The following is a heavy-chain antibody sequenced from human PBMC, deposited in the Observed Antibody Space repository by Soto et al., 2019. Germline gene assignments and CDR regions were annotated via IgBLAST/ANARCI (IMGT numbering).Heavy chain of an antibody. CDR3: ARDFEYSSSYYYYYGMDV. CDR2: ISSSSYI. J-gene: IGHJ6*02. D-gene: IGHD6-6*01. V-gene: IGHV3-21*01. Sequence: EVQLVESGGGLVKPGGSLRLSCAASGFTFSSYSMNWVRQAPGKGLEWVSSISSSSYIYYADSVKGRFTISRDNAKNSLYLQMNSLRAEDTAVYYCARDFEYSSSYYYYYGMDVWGQGTTVTVSS. CDR1: GFTFSSYS.